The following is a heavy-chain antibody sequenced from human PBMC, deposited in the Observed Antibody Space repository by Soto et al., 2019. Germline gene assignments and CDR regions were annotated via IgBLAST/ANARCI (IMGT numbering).Heavy chain of an antibody. D-gene: IGHD3-22*01. CDR3: ARGTGTMIVEH. CDR2: IIPILGIA. J-gene: IGHJ1*01. CDR1: GGTFSSYT. V-gene: IGHV1-69*02. Sequence: QVQLVQSGAEVKKPGSSVKVSCKASGGTFSSYTISWVRQAPGQGREWMGRIIPILGIANYAEKFQGRVTITADKSTSTAYMELSSLRSKDTDVYYCARGTGTMIVEHWGQGTLVTVSS.